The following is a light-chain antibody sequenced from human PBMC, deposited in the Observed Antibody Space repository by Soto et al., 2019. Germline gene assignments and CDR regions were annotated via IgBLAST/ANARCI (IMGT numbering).Light chain of an antibody. CDR1: ESVTSNQ. Sequence: IVLTQSPGTLSLSPGERATLSCRASESVTSNQIAWYQQRPGQAPRLLIYGASTRASGVPDRITGSGSGTAFTLTISALASEDSAVYSCARYAASRGTFGQGTKVDIE. J-gene: IGKJ2*01. CDR2: GAS. CDR3: ARYAASRGT. V-gene: IGKV3-20*01.